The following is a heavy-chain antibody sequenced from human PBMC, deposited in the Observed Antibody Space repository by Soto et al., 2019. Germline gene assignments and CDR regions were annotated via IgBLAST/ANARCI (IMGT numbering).Heavy chain of an antibody. Sequence: QPGGSLRLSCAASGFTFDDYAMHWVRQAPGKGLEWVSGISWNSGSIGYADSVKGRFTISRDNAKNSLYLQMNSLRAEDTALYYCAKDIARYYDSSGYSHWGQGTLVTVSS. CDR2: ISWNSGSI. CDR3: AKDIARYYDSSGYSH. J-gene: IGHJ4*02. D-gene: IGHD3-22*01. V-gene: IGHV3-9*01. CDR1: GFTFDDYA.